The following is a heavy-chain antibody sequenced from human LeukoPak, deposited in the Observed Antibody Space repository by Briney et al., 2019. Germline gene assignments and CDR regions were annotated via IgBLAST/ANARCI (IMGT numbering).Heavy chain of an antibody. Sequence: GGSLRLSCAASGFTFRTYWMSWVRQAPGKGLEWVANIHPDGIEKYHVDSVKGRFTIFRDNARNLLCLQMSSLRADDTAVYYCSRGDDFSGDSWGQGTLVTVSS. V-gene: IGHV3-7*04. CDR1: GFTFRTYW. CDR2: IHPDGIEK. J-gene: IGHJ5*01. CDR3: SRGDDFSGDS. D-gene: IGHD2-21*02.